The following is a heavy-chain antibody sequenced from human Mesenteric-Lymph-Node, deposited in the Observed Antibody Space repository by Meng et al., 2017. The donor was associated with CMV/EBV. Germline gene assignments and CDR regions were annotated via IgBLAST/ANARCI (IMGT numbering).Heavy chain of an antibody. D-gene: IGHD3-22*01. J-gene: IGHJ4*02. CDR2: IYYSGST. CDR1: GGSISSGGDY. V-gene: IGHV4-31*03. Sequence: TVAGGSISSGGDYWSWVRQHPGKGLEWIGYIYYSGSTYYNPSLESRLTISVDTSKNQFSLKLSSVTAADTAVYYCARDSSGYFHFDHWGQGTLVTVSS. CDR3: ARDSSGYFHFDH.